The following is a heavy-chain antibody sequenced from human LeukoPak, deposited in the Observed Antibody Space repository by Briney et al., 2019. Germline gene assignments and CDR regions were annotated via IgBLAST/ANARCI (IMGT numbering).Heavy chain of an antibody. CDR3: AKGAYDYIEMGYFDY. CDR1: GFSISNSA. Sequence: GGSLRLSCAASGFSISNSAMSWVRQAPGKGLEWVSLIVASSGYTFYADSVKGRFTISRDSSKHTLYLQMNSLKAEDMAVYYCAKGAYDYIEMGYFDYWGQGTLVTVSS. V-gene: IGHV3-23*01. CDR2: IVASSGYT. J-gene: IGHJ4*02. D-gene: IGHD5-12*01.